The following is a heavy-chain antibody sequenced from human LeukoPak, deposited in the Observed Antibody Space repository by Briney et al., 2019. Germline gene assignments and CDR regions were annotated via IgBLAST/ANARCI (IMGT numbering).Heavy chain of an antibody. CDR2: INPNSGGT. V-gene: IGHV1-2*02. J-gene: IGHJ6*03. D-gene: IGHD3-16*02. CDR1: GYTFTGDY. CDR3: ARLIDPGTYRYYMDV. Sequence: ASVKVSCKASGYTFTGDYIHWVRQAPGQGLEWMGWINPNSGGTDYAQKFQGRVTMTRDTSISTAYMELSRLKSDDTAVYYCARLIDPGTYRYYMDVWGKGTTVTVSS.